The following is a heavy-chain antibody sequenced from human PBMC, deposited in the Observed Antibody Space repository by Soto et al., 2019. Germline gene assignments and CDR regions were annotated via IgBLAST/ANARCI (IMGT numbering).Heavy chain of an antibody. CDR1: GGSISSYY. J-gene: IGHJ4*02. CDR3: ASSNLYDCNWTFDY. D-gene: IGHD2-21*01. Sequence: QVQLQESGPGLVKPSETLSLTCTVSGGSISSYYWSWIRQPPGKGLEWIGYIYYSGSTNYNPSLKSRVTVSVDTSKNQFALKLSSVSAADTAVYYCASSNLYDCNWTFDYGGQGTLVAVSS. V-gene: IGHV4-59*01. CDR2: IYYSGST.